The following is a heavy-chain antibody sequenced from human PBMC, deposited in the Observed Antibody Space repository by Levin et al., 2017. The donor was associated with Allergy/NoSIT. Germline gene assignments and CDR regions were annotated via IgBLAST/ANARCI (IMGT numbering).Heavy chain of an antibody. Sequence: VASVKVSCKVSGYTLTELSMHWVRQAPGKGLEWMGGFDPEDGETIYAQKFQGRVTMTEDTSTDTAYMELSSLRSEDTAVYYCATVNPRYYDILTGYQPFDYWGQGTLVTVSS. V-gene: IGHV1-24*01. CDR1: GYTLTELS. CDR3: ATVNPRYYDILTGYQPFDY. CDR2: FDPEDGET. D-gene: IGHD3-9*01. J-gene: IGHJ4*02.